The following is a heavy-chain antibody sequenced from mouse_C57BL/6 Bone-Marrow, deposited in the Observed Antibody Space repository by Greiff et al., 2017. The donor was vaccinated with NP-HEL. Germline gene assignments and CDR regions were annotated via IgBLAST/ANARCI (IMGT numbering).Heavy chain of an antibody. CDR2: ISSGGSYT. V-gene: IGHV5-6*02. Sequence: EVKLVESGGDLVKPGGSLKLSCAASGFTFSSYGMSWVPQTPYKRLEWVATISSGGSYTYYPDSVQGRFTLSRDNAKNTLYLQMSRLKSEDTAMYYCARRDYGSSYKAWFAYWGQGTLVTVSA. J-gene: IGHJ3*01. CDR1: GFTFSSYG. CDR3: ARRDYGSSYKAWFAY. D-gene: IGHD1-1*01.